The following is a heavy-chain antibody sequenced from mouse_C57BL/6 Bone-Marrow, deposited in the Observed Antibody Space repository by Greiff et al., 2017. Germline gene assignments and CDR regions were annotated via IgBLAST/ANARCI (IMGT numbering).Heavy chain of an antibody. CDR1: GYTFTSYW. D-gene: IGHD2-4*01. Sequence: QVQLQQPGAELVKPGASVKLSCKASGYTFTSYWMQWVKQRPGQGLEWIGEIDPSDSYTNYNQKFKGKATLTVDTSSSTAYMPLSSLTSEDSAVYYCARDDYARFAYWGQGTLVTVSA. V-gene: IGHV1-50*01. J-gene: IGHJ3*01. CDR2: IDPSDSYT. CDR3: ARDDYARFAY.